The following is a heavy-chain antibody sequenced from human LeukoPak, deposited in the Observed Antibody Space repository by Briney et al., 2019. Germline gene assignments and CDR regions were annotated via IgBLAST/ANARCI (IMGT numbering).Heavy chain of an antibody. CDR2: INPNSGGT. J-gene: IGHJ4*02. CDR3: ARAFFGYDGPYYFDY. CDR1: GYTFTGYY. D-gene: IGHD5-12*01. Sequence: GASVKVSCKASGYTFTGYYMHWVRQAPGQGREWMGWINPNSGGTNYAQKFQGRVTMTRDTSISTAYMELSRLRSDDTAVYYCARAFFGYDGPYYFDYWGQGTLVTVSS. V-gene: IGHV1-2*02.